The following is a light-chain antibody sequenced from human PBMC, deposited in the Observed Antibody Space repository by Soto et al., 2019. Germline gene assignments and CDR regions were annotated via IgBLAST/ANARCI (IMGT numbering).Light chain of an antibody. CDR3: SSYTDSTTLVA. CDR1: SRDIGGYNY. V-gene: IGLV2-14*03. CDR2: DVS. Sequence: QSALTQPASVSGSPGQSITLSCTGTSRDIGGYNYVSWYQHRPGKAPELVIYDVSNRPSGVSNRFSGSKSGNTASLTISGLQAEDEADDFCSSYTDSTTLVAVGGGTELTVL. J-gene: IGLJ2*01.